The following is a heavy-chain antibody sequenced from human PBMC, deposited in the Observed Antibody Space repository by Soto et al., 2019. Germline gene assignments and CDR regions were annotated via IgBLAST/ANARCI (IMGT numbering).Heavy chain of an antibody. CDR1: GGSFSGYY. D-gene: IGHD3-10*01. V-gene: IGHV4-30-2*01. CDR2: IYHSGST. Sequence: PSETLSLTCAVYGGSFSGYYWSWIRQPPGKGLEWIGYIYHSGSTYYNPSLKSRVTISVDRSKNQFSLKLSSVTAAETAVYNFASVFGWFGELLGGYCFASWGQGTLSTVS. CDR3: ASVFGWFGELLGGYCFAS. J-gene: IGHJ4*02.